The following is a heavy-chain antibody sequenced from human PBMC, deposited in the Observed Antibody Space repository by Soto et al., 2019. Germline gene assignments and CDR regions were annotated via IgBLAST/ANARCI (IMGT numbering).Heavy chain of an antibody. CDR1: GFTFRSYS. Sequence: EVQLVESGGGLVKPGVSLRLSCVDSGFTFRSYSMNWVRQAPGQGLEWVASISSTSSVIWYADSLKGRFTISRDNAKNSLFLQMDSLRADDTAVYSCLRGGRGYTRDDVLDAWGHGTMVTVSS. V-gene: IGHV3-21*06. CDR2: ISSTSSVI. D-gene: IGHD2-2*02. CDR3: LRGGRGYTRDDVLDA. J-gene: IGHJ3*01.